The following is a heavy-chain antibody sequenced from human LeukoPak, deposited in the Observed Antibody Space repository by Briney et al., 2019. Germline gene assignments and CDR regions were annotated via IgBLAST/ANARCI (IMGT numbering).Heavy chain of an antibody. CDR1: GFTFNSYG. Sequence: GGSLRLSCAASGFTFNSYGMHWVRQAPGKGLEWVALIWYDGSKKYYADPVKGRFTISRDDSKNTLYLQMDSLRVEDTALYYCAREVLGERCIDYWGQGTLVTVSS. CDR2: IWYDGSKK. D-gene: IGHD3-16*01. CDR3: AREVLGERCIDY. J-gene: IGHJ4*02. V-gene: IGHV3-33*01.